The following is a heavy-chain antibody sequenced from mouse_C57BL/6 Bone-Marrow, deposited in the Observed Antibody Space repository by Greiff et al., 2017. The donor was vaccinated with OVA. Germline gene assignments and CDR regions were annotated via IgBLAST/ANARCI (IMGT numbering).Heavy chain of an antibody. V-gene: IGHV1-55*01. Sequence: VKLQQPGAELVKPGASVKMSCKASGYTFTSYWITWVKQRPGQGLEWIGDIYPGSGSTNYNEKFKSKATLTVDTSSSTAYMQLSSLTSEDSAVYYCAREGDGNYDFDYWGQGTTLTVSS. D-gene: IGHD2-1*01. CDR3: AREGDGNYDFDY. J-gene: IGHJ2*01. CDR2: IYPGSGST. CDR1: GYTFTSYW.